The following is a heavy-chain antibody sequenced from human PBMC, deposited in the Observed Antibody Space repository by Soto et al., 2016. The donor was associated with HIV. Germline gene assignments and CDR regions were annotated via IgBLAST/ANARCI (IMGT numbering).Heavy chain of an antibody. Sequence: VQLVESGGGVVQPGRSLRLSCAASGFTFSSYGMHWVRQAPGKGLEWVAIIWYDGSNKYYADSVKGRFTISRDNSKNTLYLQMNSLRAEDTAVYYCARGRGSSWYPRDVTTWGQGTLVTVSS. V-gene: IGHV3-33*01. CDR1: GFTFSSYG. CDR3: ARGRGSSWYPRDVTT. D-gene: IGHD6-13*01. CDR2: IWYDGSNK. J-gene: IGHJ4*02.